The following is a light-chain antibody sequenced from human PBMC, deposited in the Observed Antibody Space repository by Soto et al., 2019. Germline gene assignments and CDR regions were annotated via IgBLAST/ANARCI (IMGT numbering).Light chain of an antibody. CDR3: QQRSNWPPDT. J-gene: IGKJ5*01. V-gene: IGKV3-11*01. CDR2: AAS. Sequence: EIVMTQSPGTLSVSPGARAPLSCRARQTIDTNLAWYQQKPGQAPRLLIFAASNRATGIPARFSGSGSGTDFTLTISSLEPEDFAVYYCQQRSNWPPDTFGQGTRLEIK. CDR1: QTIDTN.